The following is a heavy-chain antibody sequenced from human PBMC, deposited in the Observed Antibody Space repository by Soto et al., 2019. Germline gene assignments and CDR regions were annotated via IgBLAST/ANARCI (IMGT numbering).Heavy chain of an antibody. J-gene: IGHJ6*02. CDR1: GWSFSGYY. CDR2: INHSGST. Sequence: ETLSLTCAFYGWSFSGYYWSWIRQPPGKGLEWIGEINHSGSTNYNPSLKSRVTISVDTSKNQFSLKLSSVTAADTAVYYCASGGYYYYGMDVWGQGTTVTVSS. CDR3: ASGGYYYYGMDV. V-gene: IGHV4-34*01.